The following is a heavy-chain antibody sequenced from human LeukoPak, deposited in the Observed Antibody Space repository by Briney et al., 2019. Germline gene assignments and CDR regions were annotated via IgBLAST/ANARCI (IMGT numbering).Heavy chain of an antibody. CDR1: GFTVSTNC. V-gene: IGHV3-53*04. D-gene: IGHD7-27*01. Sequence: GGSLRLSCAASGFTVSTNCMTWVRQAPGKGLEWVSTIYSGGTTYYADSVMGRFTISRHNSRNTLYLQMNSLRAEDTAVYYCAKVQLGIGVDYWGQGTLVTVSS. J-gene: IGHJ4*02. CDR2: IYSGGTT. CDR3: AKVQLGIGVDY.